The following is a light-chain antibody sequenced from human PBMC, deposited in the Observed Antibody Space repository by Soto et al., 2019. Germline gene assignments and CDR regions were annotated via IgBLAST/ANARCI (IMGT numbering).Light chain of an antibody. J-gene: IGKJ5*01. CDR1: QSISSY. CDR3: QQSYSTSIT. CDR2: AAS. Sequence: DIQMTQSPSSLSASVGDRVTITCRASQSISSYLSWYQQRPGKAPKLLIYAASSLQSGVPSRFSGSGSGTDFTLTISSRQPEDFATYYCQQSYSTSITFGQGTRLEIK. V-gene: IGKV1-39*01.